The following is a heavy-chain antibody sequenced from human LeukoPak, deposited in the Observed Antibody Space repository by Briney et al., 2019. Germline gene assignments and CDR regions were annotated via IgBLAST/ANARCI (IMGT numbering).Heavy chain of an antibody. J-gene: IGHJ4*02. CDR1: GFTFSSYA. V-gene: IGHV3-30-3*01. D-gene: IGHD2-21*02. CDR2: ISYDGSNK. Sequence: GRSLRLSCAASGFTFSSYAMHWVRQAPGKGLEWVAVISYDGSNKYYADSVKGRFTISRDNSKNTLYLQMNSLRAEDTAVYYCARDKGLLWPMYYFDYWGQGTLVTVSS. CDR3: ARDKGLLWPMYYFDY.